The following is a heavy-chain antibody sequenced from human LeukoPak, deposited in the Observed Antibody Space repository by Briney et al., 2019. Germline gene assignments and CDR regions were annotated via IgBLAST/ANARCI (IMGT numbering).Heavy chain of an antibody. V-gene: IGHV4-61*01. CDR3: ARGQDDRSGTFDY. D-gene: IGHD3-22*01. CDR1: VDSVSSGNYY. Sequence: PSGTLSLTCTVSVDSVSSGNYYLSWIRQPPGKGLDWITYMSPSGTTKYNPSLKSRVTTSVDTSRTQFSLRLSSVTAADTAVYYCARGQDDRSGTFDYWGQGILVTVSS. J-gene: IGHJ4*02. CDR2: MSPSGTT.